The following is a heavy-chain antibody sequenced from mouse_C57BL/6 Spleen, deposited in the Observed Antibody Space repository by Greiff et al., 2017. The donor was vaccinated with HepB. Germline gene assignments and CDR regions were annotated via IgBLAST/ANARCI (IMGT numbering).Heavy chain of an antibody. Sequence: QVQLKQPGAELVRPGSSVKLSCKASGYTFTSYWMDWVKQRPGQGLEWIGNIYPSDSETHYNQKFKDKATLTVDKSSSTAYMQLSSLTSEDSAVYYCARSLDYGSIYGLYYAKGYWGQGTSVTVSS. CDR2: IYPSDSET. J-gene: IGHJ4*01. CDR3: ARSLDYGSIYGLYYAKGY. V-gene: IGHV1-61*01. CDR1: GYTFTSYW. D-gene: IGHD1-1*01.